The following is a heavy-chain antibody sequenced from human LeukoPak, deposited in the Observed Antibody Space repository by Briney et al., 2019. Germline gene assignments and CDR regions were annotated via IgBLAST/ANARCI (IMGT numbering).Heavy chain of an antibody. CDR2: IYHSGST. CDR3: ARDQYYYDRSGYYAFDI. J-gene: IGHJ3*02. D-gene: IGHD3-22*01. V-gene: IGHV4-38-2*02. CDR1: SYSISSGYY. Sequence: PSETLSLTCTVSSYSISSGYYWGWIRQPPGEGLEWLGDIYHSGSTYYNPSLKRRVTILVDTSKNQFSLKLSSVTAADTAVYYCARDQYYYDRSGYYAFDIWGQGTMVTVSS.